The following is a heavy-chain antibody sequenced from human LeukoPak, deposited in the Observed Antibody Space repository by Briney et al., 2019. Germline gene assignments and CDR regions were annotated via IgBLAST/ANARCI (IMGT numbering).Heavy chain of an antibody. D-gene: IGHD3-10*01. J-gene: IGHJ4*02. CDR2: IWYDGSNK. V-gene: IGHV3-33*01. CDR3: ARGDTYYYGSGSLHDY. CDR1: GFTFSSYG. Sequence: PGGSLRLSCAAPGFTFSSYGMHWVRQAPGKGLEWVAVIWYDGSNKYYADSVKGRFTISRDNSKNTLYLQMNSLRAEDTAVYYCARGDTYYYGSGSLHDYWGQGTLVTVSS.